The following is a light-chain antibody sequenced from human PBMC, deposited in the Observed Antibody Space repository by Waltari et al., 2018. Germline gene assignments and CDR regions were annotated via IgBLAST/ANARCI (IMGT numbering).Light chain of an antibody. Sequence: DVVMTQSPLSLPVTLGQPASISCRSSESLVSRDGNTYFNWFHQRPGQTPRRLLYKVSNRDAGVPDRFSGSGSGTDFPLRISRVEAEDFGVYYCMQGTHWPWTFGQGTKVEIK. CDR3: MQGTHWPWT. V-gene: IGKV2-30*01. CDR1: ESLVSRDGNTY. J-gene: IGKJ1*01. CDR2: KVS.